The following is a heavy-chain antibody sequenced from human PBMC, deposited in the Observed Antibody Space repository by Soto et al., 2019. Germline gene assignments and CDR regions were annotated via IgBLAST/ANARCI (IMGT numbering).Heavy chain of an antibody. CDR3: ARAEYYDFWSGLTPRFDP. D-gene: IGHD3-3*01. V-gene: IGHV4-31*03. CDR2: IYYSGST. CDR1: GGSISSGGYY. J-gene: IGHJ5*02. Sequence: SETLSLTCTVSGGSISSGGYYWSWIRQHPGKGLEWIGYIYYSGSTYYNPSLKSRVTISVDTSKNQFSLKLSSVTAADTAVYYCARAEYYDFWSGLTPRFDPWGQGTLVTVSS.